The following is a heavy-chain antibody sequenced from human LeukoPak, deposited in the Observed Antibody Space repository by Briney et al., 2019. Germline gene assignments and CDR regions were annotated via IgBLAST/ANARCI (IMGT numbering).Heavy chain of an antibody. CDR1: GFSLTTSGMC. J-gene: IGHJ5*02. Sequence: SGPTLVNPTQTLTLTCTFSGFSLTTSGMCVSWIRQPPGKAREWLARIDWDDDTYYSTSLKTRLTISKDTSKNQVVLTMTNMDPVDTATYYCARMSAINGGFDPWGQGTLVTVSS. CDR2: IDWDDDT. CDR3: ARMSAINGGFDP. V-gene: IGHV2-70*11. D-gene: IGHD2-21*01.